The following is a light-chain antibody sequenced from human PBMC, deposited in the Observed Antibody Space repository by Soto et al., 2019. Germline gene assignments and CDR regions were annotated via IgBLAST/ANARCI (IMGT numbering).Light chain of an antibody. V-gene: IGLV1-47*01. Sequence: QAVVTQPPSASGAPGQTVSISCSGSSSNIGGNHVHWYQHLPGTAPKLLIYKNNQRPSGVPDRFSGSKSGTSASLAISGLRSEDEADYYCATWDDSLSGVVFGGGTKLTVL. CDR2: KNN. CDR3: ATWDDSLSGVV. J-gene: IGLJ3*02. CDR1: SSNIGGNH.